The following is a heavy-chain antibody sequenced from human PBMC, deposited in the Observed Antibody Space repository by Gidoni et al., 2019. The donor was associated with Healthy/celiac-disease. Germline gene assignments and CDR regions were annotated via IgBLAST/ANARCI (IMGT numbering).Heavy chain of an antibody. D-gene: IGHD3-10*01. Sequence: QVQLVESGGGVVQPGRSLRLSCAASGFTFSSYGMHWVRQAPGKGLEWVAVIWYDGSNKYYADSVKGRFTISRDNSKNTLYLQMNSLRAEDTAVYYCARVDYYGSGSYYTYYYYYGMDVWGQGTTVTVSS. CDR2: IWYDGSNK. V-gene: IGHV3-33*01. CDR1: GFTFSSYG. CDR3: ARVDYYGSGSYYTYYYYYGMDV. J-gene: IGHJ6*02.